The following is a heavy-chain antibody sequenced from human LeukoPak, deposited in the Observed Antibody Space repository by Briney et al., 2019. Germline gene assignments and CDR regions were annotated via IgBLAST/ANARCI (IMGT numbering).Heavy chain of an antibody. Sequence: SETLSLTCSVSGGSISSHYWSWIRQPPGKGLEWIGYIYYSGSTNYNPSLKSRVTISVDTSKNQFSLKLSSVTAADTAVYYCARTREPQGFDPWGQGPLVTVSS. D-gene: IGHD1-26*01. V-gene: IGHV4-59*11. CDR2: IYYSGST. J-gene: IGHJ5*02. CDR3: ARTREPQGFDP. CDR1: GGSISSHY.